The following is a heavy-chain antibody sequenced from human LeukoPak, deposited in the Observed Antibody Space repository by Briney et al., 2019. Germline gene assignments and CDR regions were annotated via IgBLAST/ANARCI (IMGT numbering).Heavy chain of an antibody. D-gene: IGHD1-26*01. Sequence: ASVKVSCKASGYTFTGYYMHWVRQAPGHGLEWMGWINPNSGGTNYAQKFQGRVTMTRDTSISTAYMELSRLRSDDTAVYYCARAYSGSYSFDHWGQGTLVIVSS. CDR1: GYTFTGYY. CDR2: INPNSGGT. CDR3: ARAYSGSYSFDH. J-gene: IGHJ4*02. V-gene: IGHV1-2*02.